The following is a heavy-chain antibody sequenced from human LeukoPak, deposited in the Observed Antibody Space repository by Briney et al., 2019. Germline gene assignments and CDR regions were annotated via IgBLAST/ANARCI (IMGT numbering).Heavy chain of an antibody. D-gene: IGHD2-2*01. CDR2: IKEDGGEK. CDR1: GFTFSSYW. Sequence: GGSLRLSCAASGFTFSSYWITWVRQAPGKGLEWVANIKEDGGEKYYVDSVKGRFTISRDNAKNSVSLQMNSLRAEDTAVYYCARGPYCDSTSCQSFFDYWGQGALVTVSS. V-gene: IGHV3-7*01. CDR3: ARGPYCDSTSCQSFFDY. J-gene: IGHJ4*02.